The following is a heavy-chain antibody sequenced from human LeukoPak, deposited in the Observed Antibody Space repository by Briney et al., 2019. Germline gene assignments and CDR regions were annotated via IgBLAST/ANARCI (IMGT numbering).Heavy chain of an antibody. J-gene: IGHJ6*03. V-gene: IGHV4-31*03. CDR1: GGSISSGGYS. CDR2: IYYSGTT. D-gene: IGHD1-26*01. CDR3: ARTMGAPYFYYYMDV. Sequence: PSETLSLTCTVSGGSISSGGYSWSWIRQLPGKGLEWIGYIYYSGTTYYNPSLKSRVTISIDRSKNQFSLKLSSVTAADTAVYYCARTMGAPYFYYYMDVWGKGTTVTVSS.